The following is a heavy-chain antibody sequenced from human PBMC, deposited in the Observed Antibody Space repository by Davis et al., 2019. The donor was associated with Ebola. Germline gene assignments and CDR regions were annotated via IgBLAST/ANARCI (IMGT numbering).Heavy chain of an antibody. Sequence: ASVKVSCKASGGTFSSHNINWVRQAPGQGLEWMGIINPSSGSTTYAQKFQGRVTMTRDTSTSTVYMELSSLRSEDTAVYYCAMRDRSRYYYDYFDNWGQGTLITVSS. D-gene: IGHD3-22*01. CDR1: GGTFSSHN. CDR3: AMRDRSRYYYDYFDN. J-gene: IGHJ4*02. V-gene: IGHV1-46*03. CDR2: INPSSGST.